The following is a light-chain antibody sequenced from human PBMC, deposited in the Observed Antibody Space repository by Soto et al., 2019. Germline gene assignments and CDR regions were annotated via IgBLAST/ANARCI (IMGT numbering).Light chain of an antibody. CDR3: QQYNNWPRT. J-gene: IGKJ1*01. V-gene: IGKV3-15*01. CDR2: GAS. Sequence: IVMTQPPATLSLSPGERATLSCRASQDIHTNLAWYQSKPGQAPRLLFYGASTRATGLPARFSGSGSGTEFTLTISSLQSEDFGVYYCQQYNNWPRTFGQGTKVDIK. CDR1: QDIHTN.